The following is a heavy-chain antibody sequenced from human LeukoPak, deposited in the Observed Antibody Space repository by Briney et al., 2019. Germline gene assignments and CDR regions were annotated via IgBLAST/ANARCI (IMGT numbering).Heavy chain of an antibody. CDR1: GGSFSGHY. CDR2: INHSGST. Sequence: SETLSLTCAVYGGSFSGHYWSWIRQPPGKGLEWIGEINHSGSTNYNPSLKSRVTISVDTSKNQFSLKLSSVTAADTAVYYCARGGYITIFGVVIRAPYYFDYWGQGTLVTVSS. CDR3: ARGGYITIFGVVIRAPYYFDY. D-gene: IGHD3-3*01. J-gene: IGHJ4*02. V-gene: IGHV4-34*01.